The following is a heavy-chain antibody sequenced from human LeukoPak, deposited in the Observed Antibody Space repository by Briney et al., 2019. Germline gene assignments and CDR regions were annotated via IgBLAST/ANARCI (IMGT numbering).Heavy chain of an antibody. CDR1: GGTFSSYA. V-gene: IGHV1-69*01. D-gene: IGHD3-10*01. J-gene: IGHJ4*02. CDR2: IIPIFGTA. CDR3: SRGTKLLWLGDNDY. Sequence: GASVKVSCKASGGTFSSYAISWVRQAPGQGLEWMGGIIPIFGTANYAQKFQGRVTITADESTSTAYMELSSLRSEDTAVYYCSRGTKLLWLGDNDYWGQGTLVTVSS.